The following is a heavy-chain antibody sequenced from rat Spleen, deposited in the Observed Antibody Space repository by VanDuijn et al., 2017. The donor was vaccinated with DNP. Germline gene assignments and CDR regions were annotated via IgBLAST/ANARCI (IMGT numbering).Heavy chain of an antibody. CDR3: ARDQGF. Sequence: EVHLVGSGGGLVQPGRSLKLSCAASGFTFSNYGMAWVRQVPGKGLEWVASITSSGGSTYYPDSVKGRFTISRDNAKNTLYLQMNSLRSEDTATYYCARDQGFWGPGTMVTVSS. CDR1: GFTFSNYG. J-gene: IGHJ1*01. V-gene: IGHV5S13*01. CDR2: ITSSGGST.